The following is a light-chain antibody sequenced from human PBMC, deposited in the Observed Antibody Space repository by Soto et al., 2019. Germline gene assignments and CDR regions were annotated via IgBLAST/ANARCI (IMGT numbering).Light chain of an antibody. CDR1: QPVSSNF. J-gene: IGKJ1*01. V-gene: IGKV3-20*01. CDR3: KKYVTSHRK. Sequence: ELVLTQSPGTLSLSPGESAALSCRASQPVSSNFLAWYKQKHGQAPRLLIYGVSSRASGILDRFSGRGSGTDFTLRIRRLETEDFAVYYCKKYVTSHRKFGKGNKVDIK. CDR2: GVS.